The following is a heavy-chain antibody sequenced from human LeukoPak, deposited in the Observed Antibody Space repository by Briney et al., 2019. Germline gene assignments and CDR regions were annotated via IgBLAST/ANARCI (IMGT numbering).Heavy chain of an antibody. D-gene: IGHD3-10*01. Sequence: PGGSLRLSCAASGFTFSSYAMHWVRQAPGKGLEYVSAISSNGGSTYYANSVKGRFTISRDNSKNTLYLQMGSLRAEDMAVYYCARAATVLLWFGELLSLDHWGQGTLVTVSS. CDR1: GFTFSSYA. V-gene: IGHV3-64*01. CDR2: ISSNGGST. CDR3: ARAATVLLWFGELLSLDH. J-gene: IGHJ4*02.